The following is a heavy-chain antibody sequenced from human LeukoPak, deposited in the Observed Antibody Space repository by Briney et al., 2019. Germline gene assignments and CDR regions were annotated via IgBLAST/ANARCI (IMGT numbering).Heavy chain of an antibody. J-gene: IGHJ4*02. CDR3: ARNPGSRPLDY. Sequence: PSETLSLTCAVSGYSISSGYYWSWIRQPPGKGLEWIGSMYHGGRTYYNPSLKSRVTISVDTSKNQFSLKLSSVTAADTAVYYCARNPGSRPLDYWGQGTLVTVSS. CDR2: MYHGGRT. V-gene: IGHV4-38-2*01. CDR1: GYSISSGYY.